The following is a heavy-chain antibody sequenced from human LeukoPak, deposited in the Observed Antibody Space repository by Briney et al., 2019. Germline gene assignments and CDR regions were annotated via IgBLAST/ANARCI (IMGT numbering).Heavy chain of an antibody. CDR2: ICDIGGST. J-gene: IGHJ5*02. CDR1: GFTFMSYA. CDR3: AKSLYSSGWYVDS. V-gene: IGHV3-23*01. Sequence: GGALRVSCAASGFTFMSYAMSWVRPAPGKGLAWVSTICDIGGSTYYAHSVKGRVTISRDNSRNTLYLQMNSLRAEDTAVYYCAKSLYSSGWYVDSWGQGTLVTVSS. D-gene: IGHD6-19*01.